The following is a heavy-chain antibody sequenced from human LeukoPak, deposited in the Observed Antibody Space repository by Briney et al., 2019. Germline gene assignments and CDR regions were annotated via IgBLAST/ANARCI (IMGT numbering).Heavy chain of an antibody. V-gene: IGHV3-23*01. J-gene: IGHJ5*02. CDR1: GFTFTSFA. D-gene: IGHD2-2*01. Sequence: PGGSLRLSCAASGFTFTSFAMSWVRQAPGKGLEWVSTISRSGVATYYANSVKGRFTISRDNSKNTVYLQMNSLRAEDTAIYYCANYPNQVVFFSWGQGTLVTVSS. CDR2: ISRSGVAT. CDR3: ANYPNQVVFFS.